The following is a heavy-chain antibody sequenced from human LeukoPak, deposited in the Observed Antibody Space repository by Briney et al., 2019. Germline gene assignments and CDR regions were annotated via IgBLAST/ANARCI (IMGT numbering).Heavy chain of an antibody. CDR3: ANNWNDEPGWFDP. Sequence: ASVKVSCKASGYTFTTYGISWVRQAPGQGLEWMGWISAYNGNTNYAQKLQGRVTMTTDTSTSTAYMELRSLRSGDTAVYYCANNWNDEPGWFDPWGQGTLVTVSS. V-gene: IGHV1-18*01. J-gene: IGHJ5*02. CDR2: ISAYNGNT. D-gene: IGHD1-20*01. CDR1: GYTFTTYG.